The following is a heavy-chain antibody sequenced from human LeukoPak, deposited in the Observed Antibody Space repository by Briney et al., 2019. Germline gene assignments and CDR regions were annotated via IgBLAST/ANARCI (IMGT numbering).Heavy chain of an antibody. CDR1: GYTFTTYG. J-gene: IGHJ4*02. CDR2: IGANNANT. Sequence: ASVEVSCKASGYTFTTYGFTWVRQAPGQGLEWMGWIGANNANTKLEQKFQGRLTMAIDTSTGIAHMELRDLISDDTAVYYCGRNGVVAENRLYVDYWGQGTLVTVSS. D-gene: IGHD2-8*01. CDR3: GRNGVVAENRLYVDY. V-gene: IGHV1-18*01.